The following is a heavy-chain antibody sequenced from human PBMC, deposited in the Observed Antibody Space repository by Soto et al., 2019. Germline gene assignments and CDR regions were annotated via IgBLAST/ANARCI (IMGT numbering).Heavy chain of an antibody. Sequence: DVQLVDSGGGLVQPGGSLRLSCAASGFTFSNYAMIWVRQAPGKGLEWVSLVSATAGTTYYKDSVKCRFTNSRDNSRNTVYLQMNSLRADDTAVYYCAKDRLAGGFDYWGQGTMVTVSS. CDR2: VSATAGTT. D-gene: IGHD3-16*01. CDR3: AKDRLAGGFDY. V-gene: IGHV3-23*04. CDR1: GFTFSNYA. J-gene: IGHJ4*02.